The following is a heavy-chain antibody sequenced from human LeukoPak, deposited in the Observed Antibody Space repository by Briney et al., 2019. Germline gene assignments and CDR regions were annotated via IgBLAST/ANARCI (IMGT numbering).Heavy chain of an antibody. CDR1: GASSTVGA. Sequence: SLRPSCAPAGASSTVGALDCVSHAPNELREWVAVIRSEVSNKYYAYSVKGRFTISTDTSKNTPYLQMNRLRAEGTAVYYCARDLPDITMVRGVIISKPGGMDVWGQGTTVPVSS. J-gene: IGHJ6*02. V-gene: IGHV3-33*01. CDR2: IRSEVSNK. D-gene: IGHD3-10*01. CDR3: ARDLPDITMVRGVIISKPGGMDV.